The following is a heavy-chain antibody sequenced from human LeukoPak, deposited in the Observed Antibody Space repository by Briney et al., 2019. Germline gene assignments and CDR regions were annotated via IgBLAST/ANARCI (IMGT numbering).Heavy chain of an antibody. CDR3: ASMTTVVRDAFDI. D-gene: IGHD4-23*01. V-gene: IGHV4-30-2*01. Sequence: TLSLTCAVSGGSISSGGYSWSWIRQPPGKGLEWIGYIYHSGSTYYNPSLKSRVTISVDRSKNQFSLKLSSVTAADTAVYYCASMTTVVRDAFDIWGQGTMVTVSS. J-gene: IGHJ3*02. CDR1: GGSISSGGYS. CDR2: IYHSGST.